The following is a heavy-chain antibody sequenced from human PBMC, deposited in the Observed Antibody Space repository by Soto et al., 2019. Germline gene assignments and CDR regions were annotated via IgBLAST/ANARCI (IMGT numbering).Heavy chain of an antibody. V-gene: IGHV3-30*18. CDR1: EFTFSSYG. D-gene: IGHD2-2*01. J-gene: IGHJ6*02. CDR3: AKDRALRRYQDSMEV. Sequence: QVQLVESGGGVVQPGKSLRLSCAASEFTFSSYGMHWVRQAPGKGLEWVATISYDGNSKYYADSVKGRFTISRDNSKNTLHLAMNSLRPEDTAVYTCAKDRALRRYQDSMEVWGQGTTVTVSS. CDR2: ISYDGNSK.